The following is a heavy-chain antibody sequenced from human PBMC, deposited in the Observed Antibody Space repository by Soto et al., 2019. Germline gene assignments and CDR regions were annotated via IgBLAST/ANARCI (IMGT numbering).Heavy chain of an antibody. Sequence: SETLSLTCTVSGGSISSSSYYWGWIRQPPGKGLEWIGSMYYSGSTYYNPSLKSRVTISVDTSKNQFSLKLSSVTAADTAVYYCAGLVPAAKDYDMDVWGKGTTVTVSS. V-gene: IGHV4-39*01. CDR3: AGLVPAAKDYDMDV. J-gene: IGHJ6*03. D-gene: IGHD2-2*01. CDR2: MYYSGST. CDR1: GGSISSSSYY.